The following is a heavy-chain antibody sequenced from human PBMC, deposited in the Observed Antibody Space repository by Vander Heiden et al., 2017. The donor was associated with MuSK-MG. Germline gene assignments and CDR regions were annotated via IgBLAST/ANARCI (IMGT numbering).Heavy chain of an antibody. CDR3: AREKGGSGSYYYDY. D-gene: IGHD3-10*01. CDR1: GGTFSSYS. V-gene: IGHV1-69*02. CDR2: IIPIVGVT. J-gene: IGHJ4*02. Sequence: QVQLVQSEAAVKKPGASVKVSCKASGGTFSSYSITWVRQAPGQGLEWMGKIIPIVGVTNYAQKFQGRVTITADKSTNTAYMELSRLTYEDTAVYFCAREKGGSGSYYYDYWGQGTLVTVSS.